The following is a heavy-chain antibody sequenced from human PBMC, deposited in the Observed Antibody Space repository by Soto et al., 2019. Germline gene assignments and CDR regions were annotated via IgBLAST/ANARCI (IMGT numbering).Heavy chain of an antibody. CDR1: GGSISSYY. J-gene: IGHJ4*02. V-gene: IGHV4-59*01. Sequence: QVQLQESGPGLVKPSETLSLTCTVSGGSISSYYWSWIRQPPGKGLEWIGYIYYSGSTNYNPSLMSRVTIPVDTSKKQSSLKLSSVTAADTAVYYCARDSLSQYYFDYWGQGTLVTVSS. CDR2: IYYSGST. CDR3: ARDSLSQYYFDY.